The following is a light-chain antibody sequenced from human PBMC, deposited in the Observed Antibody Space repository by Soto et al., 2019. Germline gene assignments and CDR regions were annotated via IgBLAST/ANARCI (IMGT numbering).Light chain of an antibody. CDR2: AAS. CDR1: QSISTY. V-gene: IGKV1-39*01. Sequence: DIQMTQSPSSLSASVGDRVTIICRASQSISTYLNWYKQRPGKAPELLIYAASSLRSGVPSRFSGSGYETDFTLTITSLQPEDFAIYFCQQSDSSPPTVGGETKVEIK. J-gene: IGKJ4*01. CDR3: QQSDSSPPT.